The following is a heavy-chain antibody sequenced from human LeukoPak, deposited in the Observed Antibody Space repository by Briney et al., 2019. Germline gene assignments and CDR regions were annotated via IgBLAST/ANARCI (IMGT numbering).Heavy chain of an antibody. V-gene: IGHV3-64D*06. J-gene: IGHJ6*02. CDR2: ISSNGGST. CDR3: VKDRYYYYYGMDV. CDR1: GFTFSSYA. Sequence: PGGSLRLSCSAPGFTFSSYAMHWVRQAPGKGLEYVSAISSNGGSTYYADSVKGRFTISRDNSKNTLYLQMSSLRAEDTAVYYCVKDRYYYYYGMDVWGQGTTVTVSS.